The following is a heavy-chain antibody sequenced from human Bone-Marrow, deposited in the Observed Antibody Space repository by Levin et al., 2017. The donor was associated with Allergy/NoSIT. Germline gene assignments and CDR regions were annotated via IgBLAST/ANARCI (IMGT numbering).Heavy chain of an antibody. J-gene: IGHJ5*02. V-gene: IGHV4-30-4*01. CDR1: GGSITTGDYY. D-gene: IGHD3-10*01. CDR2: SYHYGST. CDR3: ARENDGGSAPLIDL. Sequence: SETLSLTCTVSGGSITTGDYYWSWIRQTPGKGLEWIGYSYHYGSTFYNPSLESRVSISVDTSNNQFSLKLSSVTAADTAVYFCARENDGGSAPLIDLWGQGTLVTVSS.